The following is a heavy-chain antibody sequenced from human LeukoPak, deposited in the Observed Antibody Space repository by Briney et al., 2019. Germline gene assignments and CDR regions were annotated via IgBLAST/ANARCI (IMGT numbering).Heavy chain of an antibody. CDR3: ARYAPGIAVAGGFDC. Sequence: VGSLRHSPAHSGFTLTSSITKAGRQAPGKGLEWVSSISSSSSYIYYADSVKGRFTISRDNAKNSLYLQMNSLRAEDTAVYYCARYAPGIAVAGGFDCWGGGTLVSVSS. J-gene: IGHJ4*02. CDR2: ISSSSSYI. CDR1: GFTLTSSI. D-gene: IGHD6-19*01. V-gene: IGHV3-21*01.